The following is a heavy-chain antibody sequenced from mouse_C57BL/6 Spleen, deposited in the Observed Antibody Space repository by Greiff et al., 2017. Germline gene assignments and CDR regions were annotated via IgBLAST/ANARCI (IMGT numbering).Heavy chain of an antibody. CDR3: ARRGSSFDYYAMDY. D-gene: IGHD1-1*01. V-gene: IGHV1-61*01. Sequence: VQLQQPGAELVRPGSSVKLSCKASGYTFTSYWMDWVKQRPGQGLEWIGNIYPSDSETHYNQKFKDKATLTVDKSSSTAYMQLSSLTSEDSAVYYCARRGSSFDYYAMDYWGQGTSVTVSS. J-gene: IGHJ4*01. CDR1: GYTFTSYW. CDR2: IYPSDSET.